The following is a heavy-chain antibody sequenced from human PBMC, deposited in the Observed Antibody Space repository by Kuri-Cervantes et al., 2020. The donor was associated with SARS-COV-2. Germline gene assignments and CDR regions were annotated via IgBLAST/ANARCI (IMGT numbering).Heavy chain of an antibody. V-gene: IGHV3-30-3*01. CDR2: ISYDGSNK. CDR3: ASGEIAASGTIYYFDY. CDR1: GFTFSGYA. J-gene: IGHJ4*02. D-gene: IGHD1-7*01. Sequence: GESLKISCAASGFTFSGYAMHWVRQAPGKGLEWVAVISYDGSNKYYADSVKGRFTISRDNSKNTLYLQMNSLRAEDTAVYYCASGEIAASGTIYYFDYWGQGTLVTVSS.